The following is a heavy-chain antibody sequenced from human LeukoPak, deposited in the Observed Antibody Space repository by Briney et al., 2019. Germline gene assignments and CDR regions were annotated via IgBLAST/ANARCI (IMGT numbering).Heavy chain of an antibody. Sequence: GESLKVSCKASGYTFTSYSINWVRQAPGQGLEWMGWIDSKTGNPTYAQGFTGRFVFSLDTSVTTAYLQISSLKAEDTAVYYCARDVGYYDSSGYYLGWFDPWGQGTLVTVSS. CDR1: GYTFTSYS. J-gene: IGHJ5*02. D-gene: IGHD3-22*01. CDR3: ARDVGYYDSSGYYLGWFDP. CDR2: IDSKTGNP. V-gene: IGHV7-4-1*02.